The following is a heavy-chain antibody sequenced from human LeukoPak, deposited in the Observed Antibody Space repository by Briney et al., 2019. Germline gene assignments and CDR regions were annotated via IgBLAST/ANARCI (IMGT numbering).Heavy chain of an antibody. V-gene: IGHV3-30*18. J-gene: IGHJ4*02. CDR1: GFTFSNYG. D-gene: IGHD6-13*01. Sequence: GGSLRLSCAASGFTFSNYGMHCVRQAPGKGLVWVAGISEDGINKYYADSVKARFTISRDNSNNTLFLQMNNLRADDTAVYYCAKDRETTASGTFDYWGQGVLVTVSS. CDR3: AKDRETTASGTFDY. CDR2: ISEDGINK.